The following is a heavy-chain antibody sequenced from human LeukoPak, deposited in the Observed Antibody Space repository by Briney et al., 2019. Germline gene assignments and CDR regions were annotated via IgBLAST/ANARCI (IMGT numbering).Heavy chain of an antibody. CDR2: ISGSGGST. V-gene: IGHV3-23*01. J-gene: IGHJ4*02. Sequence: PGGSLRLSCAASGFTFSSYAMSWVRQAPGKGLEWVSAISGSGGSTYYADSVKGRFTISRDNSKNTLYLQMNSLRAEDTALYYCARAIYSGSYIFDYWGQGTLVTVSA. CDR3: ARAIYSGSYIFDY. D-gene: IGHD1-26*01. CDR1: GFTFSSYA.